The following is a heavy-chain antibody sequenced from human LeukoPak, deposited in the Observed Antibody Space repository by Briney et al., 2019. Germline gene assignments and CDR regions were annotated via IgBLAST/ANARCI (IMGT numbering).Heavy chain of an antibody. Sequence: GRSLRLSCAASGFTFCSYAMHWVRQAPGKGLEWVAVISYDGSNKYYADSVKGRFTISRDNSKNTLYLQMNSLRAEDTAVYYCAKDDGDCSSTSCYTYYYYMDVWGKGTTVTVSS. CDR1: GFTFCSYA. CDR3: AKDDGDCSSTSCYTYYYYMDV. J-gene: IGHJ6*03. D-gene: IGHD2-2*02. CDR2: ISYDGSNK. V-gene: IGHV3-30-3*01.